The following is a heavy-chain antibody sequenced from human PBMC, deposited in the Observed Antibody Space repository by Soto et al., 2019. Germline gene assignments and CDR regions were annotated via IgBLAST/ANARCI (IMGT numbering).Heavy chain of an antibody. CDR1: GFTFSSYG. J-gene: IGHJ3*02. Sequence: PGGSLRLSCAASGFTFSSYGMHWVRQAPGKGLEWVAVISYDGSNKYYADSVKGRFTISRDNSKNTLYLQMNSLRAEDTAVYYCAKDIKIVGATYAFDIWGQGTMVTVSS. CDR2: ISYDGSNK. D-gene: IGHD1-26*01. V-gene: IGHV3-30*18. CDR3: AKDIKIVGATYAFDI.